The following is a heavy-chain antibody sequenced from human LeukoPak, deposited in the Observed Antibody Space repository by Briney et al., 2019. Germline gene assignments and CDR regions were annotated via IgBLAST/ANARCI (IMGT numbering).Heavy chain of an antibody. CDR3: ATENGQAWFDP. J-gene: IGHJ5*02. CDR1: GGSFSGYY. CDR2: INHSGST. D-gene: IGHD1-1*01. Sequence: SETLSFTCAVYGGSFSGYYWSWIRQPPGKGLEWIGEINHSGSTNYNPSLKSRVTISVDTSKNQFSLRLSSVTAADTAVYYCATENGQAWFDPWGQGTLVTVSS. V-gene: IGHV4-34*01.